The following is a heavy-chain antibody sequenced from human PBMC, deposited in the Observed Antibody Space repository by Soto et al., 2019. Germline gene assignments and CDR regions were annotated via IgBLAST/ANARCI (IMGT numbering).Heavy chain of an antibody. V-gene: IGHV3-23*01. Sequence: EVQLLESGGGLVQPGGSLRLSCAASAFTFSSYAMSWVRQAPGKGLEWVSAISGSGGSTYYADSVKGRFTISRDNSKNTLYLQMNSLRAEDTAVYYCTTVWDTAIPPFDYWGQGTLVTVSS. D-gene: IGHD5-18*01. J-gene: IGHJ4*02. CDR2: ISGSGGST. CDR1: AFTFSSYA. CDR3: TTVWDTAIPPFDY.